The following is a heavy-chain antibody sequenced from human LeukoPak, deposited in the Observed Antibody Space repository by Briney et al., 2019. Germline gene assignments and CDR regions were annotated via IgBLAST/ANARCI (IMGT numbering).Heavy chain of an antibody. D-gene: IGHD2-15*01. J-gene: IGHJ4*02. CDR2: IKQDGGEK. V-gene: IGHV3-7*01. CDR3: ARDLCSGGSCYVFDY. CDR1: GFTFSNYW. Sequence: GGSLRLSCVASGFTFSNYWMQWVRQAPGKGLEWVANIKQDGGEKYYVDSVKGRFTISRDNAKDSLYLQMNSLRAEDTAVYYCARDLCSGGSCYVFDYWGQGTLVTVSS.